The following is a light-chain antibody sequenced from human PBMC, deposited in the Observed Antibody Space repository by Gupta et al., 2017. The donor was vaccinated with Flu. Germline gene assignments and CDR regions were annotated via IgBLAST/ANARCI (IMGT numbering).Light chain of an antibody. Sequence: SPATLSLSPGERATLSCRASQSVSNSLAWYQQKPGQAPRLLIYDASNRATGIPARFSGSGSGTDFTLIISSLEPEDFAVYYCQQRSNWSTFGQGTKVEIK. CDR1: QSVSNS. CDR3: QQRSNWST. CDR2: DAS. V-gene: IGKV3-11*01. J-gene: IGKJ1*01.